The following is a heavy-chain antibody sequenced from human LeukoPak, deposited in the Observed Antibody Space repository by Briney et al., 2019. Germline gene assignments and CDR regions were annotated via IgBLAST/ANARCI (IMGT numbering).Heavy chain of an antibody. D-gene: IGHD3-10*01. CDR3: ARGAGYGSGSRDY. V-gene: IGHV1-8*01. Sequence: GASVKVSCKASGYTFTSYDVNWVRQAAGQGLEWMGWMNPNSGNTGYAQKFQGRVTMTRNISISTAYTELSSLKSEDTAVYYCARGAGYGSGSRDYWGQGTLVTVSS. J-gene: IGHJ4*02. CDR1: GYTFTSYD. CDR2: MNPNSGNT.